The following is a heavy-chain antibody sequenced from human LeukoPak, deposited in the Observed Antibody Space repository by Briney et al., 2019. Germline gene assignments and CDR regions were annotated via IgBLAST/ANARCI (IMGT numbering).Heavy chain of an antibody. V-gene: IGHV3-11*01. CDR3: ARGGKYSSWLPTDRDPGGPKEDY. D-gene: IGHD6-13*01. CDR2: ISATGNTK. J-gene: IGHJ4*02. CDR1: GFTFEDYE. Sequence: GGSLRLSCEASGFTFEDYEMSWFRQAPGKGPEWILYISATGNTKYYADSVRGRFSISRDNAKSSLYLQMSTLRVEDTAVYYCARGGKYSSWLPTDRDPGGPKEDYWGQGTLVTVSS.